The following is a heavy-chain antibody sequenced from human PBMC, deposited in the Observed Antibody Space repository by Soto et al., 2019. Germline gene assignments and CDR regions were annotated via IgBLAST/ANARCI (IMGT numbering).Heavy chain of an antibody. CDR2: IRSKANSYAT. V-gene: IGHV3-73*01. CDR3: TSPRFDYGDYDFYYYMDV. D-gene: IGHD4-17*01. J-gene: IGHJ6*03. Sequence: PGGSLRLSCAASGFTFSGSAMHWVRQASGKGLEGVGRIRSKANSYATAYAASVKGRFTISRDDSKNTAYLQMNSLKTEDTAVYYCTSPRFDYGDYDFYYYMDVWGKGTTVTVSS. CDR1: GFTFSGSA.